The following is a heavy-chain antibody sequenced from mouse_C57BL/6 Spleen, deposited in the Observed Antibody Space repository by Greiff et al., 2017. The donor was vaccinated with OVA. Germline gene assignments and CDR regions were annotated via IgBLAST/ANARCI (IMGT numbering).Heavy chain of an antibody. Sequence: QVHVKQPGAELVKPGASVKLSCKASGYTFTSYWMHWVKQRPGQGLEWIGMIHPNSGSTNYNEKFKSKATLTVDKSSSTAYMQLSSLTSEDSAVYDCARYDGYHWYFDVWGTGTTVTVSS. J-gene: IGHJ1*03. V-gene: IGHV1-64*01. D-gene: IGHD2-3*01. CDR1: GYTFTSYW. CDR3: ARYDGYHWYFDV. CDR2: IHPNSGST.